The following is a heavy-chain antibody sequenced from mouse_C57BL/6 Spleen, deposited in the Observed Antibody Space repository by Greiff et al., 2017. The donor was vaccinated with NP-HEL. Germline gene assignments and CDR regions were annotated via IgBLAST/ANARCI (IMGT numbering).Heavy chain of an antibody. J-gene: IGHJ4*01. V-gene: IGHV1-42*01. D-gene: IGHD4-1*01. CDR2: INPSTGGT. CDR1: GYSFTGYY. Sequence: VQLQQSGPELVKPGASVKISCKASGYSFTGYYMNWVKQSPEKSLEWIGEINPSTGGTTYNQKFKAKATLTVDKSSSTAYMQLKSLTSEDSAVYYCARSPLTGTKAMDYWGQGTSVTVSS. CDR3: ARSPLTGTKAMDY.